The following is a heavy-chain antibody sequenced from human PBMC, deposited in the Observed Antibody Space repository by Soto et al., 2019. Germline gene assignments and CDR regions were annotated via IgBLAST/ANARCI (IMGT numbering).Heavy chain of an antibody. CDR2: IYHAGSP. J-gene: IGHJ3*02. V-gene: IGHV4-4*02. CDR3: ARGSSFRGDFDI. D-gene: IGHD2-21*01. Sequence: PSETLSLTCGVSGGSVISSSWWTCVRQSPGKGLEWIGEIYHAGSPNYNPSFQSRISISLDKSKNTFSLRLTSVTAADAAIYYCARGSSFRGDFDIWGQGTTVTVSS. CDR1: GGSVISSSW.